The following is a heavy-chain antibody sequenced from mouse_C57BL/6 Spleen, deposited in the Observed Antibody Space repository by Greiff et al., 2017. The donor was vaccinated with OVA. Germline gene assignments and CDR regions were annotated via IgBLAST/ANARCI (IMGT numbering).Heavy chain of an antibody. CDR2: FYPGSGSI. D-gene: IGHD1-1*01. J-gene: IGHJ2*01. CDR1: GYTFTEYT. Sequence: VQLQESGAELVKPGASVKLSCKASGYTFTEYTIHWVKQRSGQGLEWIGWFYPGSGSIKYNEKFKDKATLTADKSSSTVYMELSRLTSEDSAVYFCARHEGRATIVEWYFDYWGQGTTLTVSS. V-gene: IGHV1-62-2*01. CDR3: ARHEGRATIVEWYFDY.